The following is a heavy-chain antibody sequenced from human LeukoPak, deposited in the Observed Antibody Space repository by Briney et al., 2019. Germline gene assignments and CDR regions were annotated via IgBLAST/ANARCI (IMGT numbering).Heavy chain of an antibody. V-gene: IGHV3-30*01. CDR2: ISYDGSHK. CDR3: ARDPAGLYYHYYMDV. CDR1: GVIFSSYP. J-gene: IGHJ6*03. Sequence: GALKLSCAASGVIFSSYPMHWVRPAPGKGLEWVAVISYDGSHKYYADSVKGRFTISRDNSKNTLYLQMNSLRAEDTAVYYCARDPAGLYYHYYMDVWGKGTTVTVSS.